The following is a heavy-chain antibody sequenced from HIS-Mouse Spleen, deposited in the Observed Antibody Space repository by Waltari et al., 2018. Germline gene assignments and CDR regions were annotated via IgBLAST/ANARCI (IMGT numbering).Heavy chain of an antibody. CDR3: AREIPYSSSWYDWYFDL. Sequence: QLQLQESGPGLVKPSEHLSLPCNGPGGSLCSISYYWGWIRQPPGKGLEWIGSIYHSGSTYYNPSLKSRVTISVDTSKNQFSLKLSSVTAADTAVYYCAREIPYSSSWYDWYFDLWGRGTLVTVSS. J-gene: IGHJ2*01. CDR1: GGSLCSISYY. D-gene: IGHD6-13*01. CDR2: IYHSGST. V-gene: IGHV4-39*07.